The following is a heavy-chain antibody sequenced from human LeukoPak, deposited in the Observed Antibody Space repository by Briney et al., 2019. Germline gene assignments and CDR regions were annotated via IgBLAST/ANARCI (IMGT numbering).Heavy chain of an antibody. D-gene: IGHD3-10*01. J-gene: IGHJ6*04. CDR1: RGTFSSYT. V-gene: IGHV1-69*13. CDR3: AGGLIRGVIRPHYYYAMDV. CDR2: IIPILRTP. Sequence: SVKVSCKSSRGTFSSYTISWVRQAPGQGREWMGGIIPILRTPNYAQKFQGRVTMTADESTTTAYMELSSLRSEDTAVYYCAGGLIRGVIRPHYYYAMDVWGKGTTVTVSS.